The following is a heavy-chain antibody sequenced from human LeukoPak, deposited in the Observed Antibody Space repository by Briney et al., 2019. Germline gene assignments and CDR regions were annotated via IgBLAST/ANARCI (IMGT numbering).Heavy chain of an antibody. CDR3: ARQGYDILTSYIDAFDI. CDR2: ISYSGST. CDR1: GGSISSYY. D-gene: IGHD3-9*01. J-gene: IGHJ3*02. V-gene: IGHV4-59*08. Sequence: TSETLSLTCTVSGGSISSYYWSWIRQPPGKGLEWIGYISYSGSTNYNPSLKSRVTISIDTSKNQFSLKLRSVTAADTAIYYCARQGYDILTSYIDAFDIWGQGTMVTVSS.